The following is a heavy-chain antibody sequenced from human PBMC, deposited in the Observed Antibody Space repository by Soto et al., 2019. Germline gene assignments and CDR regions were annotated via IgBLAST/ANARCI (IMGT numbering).Heavy chain of an antibody. CDR1: GFTFGDYA. J-gene: IGHJ4*02. CDR2: IRSKAYGGTT. Sequence: PGGSLRLSCTASGFTFGDYAMSWVRQAPGKGLEWVGFIRSKAYGGTTEYAASVKGRFTISRDDSKSIAYLQMNSLKTEDTAVYYCTRATEKIHFDYWGQGTLVTVSS. V-gene: IGHV3-49*04. D-gene: IGHD4-17*01. CDR3: TRATEKIHFDY.